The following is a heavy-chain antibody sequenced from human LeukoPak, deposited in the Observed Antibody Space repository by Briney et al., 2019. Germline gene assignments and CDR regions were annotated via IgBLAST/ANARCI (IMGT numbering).Heavy chain of an antibody. CDR3: ASTAPASIYYYYYYMDV. CDR2: IIPIFGTA. CDR1: GGTFSSYA. V-gene: IGHV1-69*13. Sequence: SVKVSCKASGGTFSSYAISWVRQAPGQGLEWMGGIIPIFGTANYARKFQGRVTITADESTSTAYMELSSLRSEDTAVYYCASTAPASIYYYYYYMDVWGKGTTVTVSS. J-gene: IGHJ6*03. D-gene: IGHD5-18*01.